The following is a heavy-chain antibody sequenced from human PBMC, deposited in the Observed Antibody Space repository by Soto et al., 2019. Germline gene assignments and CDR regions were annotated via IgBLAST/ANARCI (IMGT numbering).Heavy chain of an antibody. J-gene: IGHJ4*02. CDR1: GVTVSSNY. Sequence: CPASGVTVSSNYMSWVRQAPGKGLEWVSVIYSGGSTYYADSVKGRFTISRDNSKNTLYLQMNSLRAEDTAVYYCARHGYNYGGGYFDYWGQGTLVTVSS. D-gene: IGHD5-18*01. CDR3: ARHGYNYGGGYFDY. CDR2: IYSGGST. V-gene: IGHV3-66*04.